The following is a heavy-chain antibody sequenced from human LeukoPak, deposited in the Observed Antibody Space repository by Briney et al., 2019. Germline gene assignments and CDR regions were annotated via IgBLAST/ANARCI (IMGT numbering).Heavy chain of an antibody. CDR1: GFTFSTYG. V-gene: IGHV3-30-3*01. Sequence: GGSLRLSCAASGFTFSTYGVHWVRQAPGKGLEWVAFISKDGSMKYYADSVKGRFTISRDNSKNTLSLQMNSLRPEDTAVYYCARDDCTTTNCYLGYWGQGTLVTVSS. D-gene: IGHD2-2*01. J-gene: IGHJ4*02. CDR3: ARDDCTTTNCYLGY. CDR2: ISKDGSMK.